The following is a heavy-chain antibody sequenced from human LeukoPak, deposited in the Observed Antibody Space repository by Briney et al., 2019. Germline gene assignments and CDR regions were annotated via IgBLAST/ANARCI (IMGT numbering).Heavy chain of an antibody. V-gene: IGHV3-30*02. CDR3: APTYYYDSSGYYYGLY. D-gene: IGHD3-22*01. CDR2: IRYDGSNK. CDR1: GFTFSSYA. Sequence: GGSLRLSCAASGFTFSSYAMSWVRQAPGKGLEWVAFIRYDGSNKYYADSVKGRFTISRDNSKNTLYLEMNSLRAEDTAVYYCAPTYYYDSSGYYYGLYWGQGTLVTVSS. J-gene: IGHJ4*02.